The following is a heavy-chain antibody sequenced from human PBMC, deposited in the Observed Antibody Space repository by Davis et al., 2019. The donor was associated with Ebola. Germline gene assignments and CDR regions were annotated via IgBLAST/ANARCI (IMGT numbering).Heavy chain of an antibody. D-gene: IGHD1-7*01. CDR1: GFSFSNYG. CDR2: VRYDGTNK. V-gene: IGHV3-30*02. Sequence: PGGSLRPSCAASGFSFSNYGMNWVRQAPGKGLEWVASVRYDGTNKYYADSVKGRFTITRDNSKNTLYRQMNSLRGEDTAVYYCANVVLELQLRGYYYAMDVWGQGTTVTVSS. J-gene: IGHJ6*02. CDR3: ANVVLELQLRGYYYAMDV.